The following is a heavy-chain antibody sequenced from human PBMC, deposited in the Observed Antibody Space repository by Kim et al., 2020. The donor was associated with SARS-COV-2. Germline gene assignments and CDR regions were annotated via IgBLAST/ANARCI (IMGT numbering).Heavy chain of an antibody. CDR3: ARWGVEQLGHYGMDV. Sequence: GESLKISCKGSGYSFTSYWISWVRQMPGKGLEWMGRIDPSDSYTNYSPSFQGHVTISADKSISTAYLQWSSLKASDTAMYYCARWGVEQLGHYGMDVWGQGTTVTVSS. CDR2: IDPSDSYT. CDR1: GYSFTSYW. J-gene: IGHJ6*02. V-gene: IGHV5-10-1*01. D-gene: IGHD6-13*01.